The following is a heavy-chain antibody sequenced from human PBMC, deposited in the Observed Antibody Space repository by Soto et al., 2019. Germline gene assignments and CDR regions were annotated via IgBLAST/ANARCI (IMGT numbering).Heavy chain of an antibody. CDR2: IIPIFGTA. D-gene: IGHD3-22*01. J-gene: IGHJ1*01. Sequence: QVQLVQSGAEVKKPGSSVKVSCKASGGTFSSYAISWVRQAPGKGLEWMGGIIPIFGTANYAQKFQGRVTITADEYTSTAYMELSSLRSEDTAVDYCAGGGLTMIGAGAAEYFQHWGQGTMVTVSS. CDR3: AGGGLTMIGAGAAEYFQH. V-gene: IGHV1-69*01. CDR1: GGTFSSYA.